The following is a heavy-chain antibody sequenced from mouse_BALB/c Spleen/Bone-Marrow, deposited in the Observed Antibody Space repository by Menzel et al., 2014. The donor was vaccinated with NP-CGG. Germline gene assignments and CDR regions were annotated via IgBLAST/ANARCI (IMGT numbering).Heavy chain of an antibody. V-gene: IGHV1S137*01. J-gene: IGHJ4*01. CDR2: ISSYYGDA. CDR3: ARSGKVRNAMDY. Sequence: VKLMESGAELVRPVVSVKISCKGSGYTFTDYAIHWVKQSHAKSLEWIGLISSYYGDASYNQKFKGKATMTVDKSSSTAYMDLARLTSEDSAIYYCARSGKVRNAMDYWGQGTSVTVSS. D-gene: IGHD2-14*01. CDR1: GYTFTDYA.